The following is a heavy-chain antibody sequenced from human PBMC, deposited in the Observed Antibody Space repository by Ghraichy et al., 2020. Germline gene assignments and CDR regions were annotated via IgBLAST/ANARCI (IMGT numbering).Heavy chain of an antibody. Sequence: SETLSLTCTVSGGSISSGSYYWSWIRQPAGKGLEWIGRIYTSGSTNYNPSLRSRVTISVDTSKNQFSLKLSSVTAADTAVYYCARVSRDGYSSWGQGTLVTVSS. D-gene: IGHD5-24*01. CDR1: GGSISSGSYY. J-gene: IGHJ1*01. CDR3: ARVSRDGYSS. CDR2: IYTSGST. V-gene: IGHV4-61*02.